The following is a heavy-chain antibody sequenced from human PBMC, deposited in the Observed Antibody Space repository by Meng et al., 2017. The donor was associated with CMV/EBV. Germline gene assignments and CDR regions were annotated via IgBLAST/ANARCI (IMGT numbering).Heavy chain of an antibody. CDR1: GYTFTSYD. V-gene: IGHV1-8*03. Sequence: ASVKVSCKASGYTFTSYDINWVRQATGQGLEWMGWMNPNSGNTGYAQKFQGRVTITRNTSISTAYMELSSLRSEDTAVYYCARASFRFHYYYYGMDVWGQGTTVTVSS. CDR2: MNPNSGNT. J-gene: IGHJ6*02. D-gene: IGHD3-16*02. CDR3: ARASFRFHYYYYGMDV.